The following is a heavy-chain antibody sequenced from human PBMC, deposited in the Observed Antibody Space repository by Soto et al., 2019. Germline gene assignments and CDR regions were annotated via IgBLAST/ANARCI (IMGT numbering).Heavy chain of an antibody. J-gene: IGHJ5*02. CDR1: GFTFSSYA. CDR3: AKDGTTITMIVGNWFDP. D-gene: IGHD3-22*01. Sequence: GSLRLSCAASGFTFSSYAMSWVRQAPGKGLEWVSAISGSGGSTYYADSVKGRFTISRDNSKNTLYLQMNSLRAEDTAVYYCAKDGTTITMIVGNWFDPWGQGTLVTVSS. CDR2: ISGSGGST. V-gene: IGHV3-23*01.